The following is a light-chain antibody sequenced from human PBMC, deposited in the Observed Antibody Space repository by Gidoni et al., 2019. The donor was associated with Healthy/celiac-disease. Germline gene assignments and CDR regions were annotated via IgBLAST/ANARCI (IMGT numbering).Light chain of an antibody. CDR3: QQYGSSXXT. V-gene: IGKV3-20*01. CDR2: GAS. Sequence: EIVLTQSPGTLSLSPGERATLSCRASQSVSSSYLAWYQQKPGQAPRLLIYGASSRATGIPDRFSGXXXGTDFTLTISRLEPEDFAVYYCQQYGSSXXTFGQGTKVEIK. J-gene: IGKJ1*01. CDR1: QSVSSSY.